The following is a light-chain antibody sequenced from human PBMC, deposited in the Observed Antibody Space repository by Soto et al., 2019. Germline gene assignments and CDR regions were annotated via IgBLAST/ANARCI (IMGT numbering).Light chain of an antibody. V-gene: IGKV1-12*01. CDR3: QQANSFPFT. CDR2: AAS. J-gene: IGKJ2*01. Sequence: DIQMTQSPSSVSASLGDRVTITCRASQHISTWLVWYQQKPGKAPQLLIYAASSLQTGVPSRFSGSGSGTDFSVTISSLQPEDSVTYYCQQANSFPFTFGQGTRLEI. CDR1: QHISTW.